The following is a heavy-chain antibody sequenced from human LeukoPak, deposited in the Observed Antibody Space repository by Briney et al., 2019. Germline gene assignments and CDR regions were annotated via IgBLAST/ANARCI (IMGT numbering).Heavy chain of an antibody. Sequence: SETLSLTCAVYGGSFSGYYWSWIRQPPGKGLEWIGEINHSGSTNYNPSLKSRVTISVDTSKNQFSLKLSSVTAADTAVYYCARARIAARFFDYWGQGTLVTVSS. D-gene: IGHD6-6*01. CDR2: INHSGST. CDR3: ARARIAARFFDY. J-gene: IGHJ4*02. V-gene: IGHV4-34*01. CDR1: GGSFSGYY.